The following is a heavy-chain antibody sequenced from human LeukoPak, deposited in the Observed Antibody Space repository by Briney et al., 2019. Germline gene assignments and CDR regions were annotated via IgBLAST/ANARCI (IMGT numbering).Heavy chain of an antibody. J-gene: IGHJ4*02. CDR3: AKGSIVATISYFDY. CDR1: GFTFSSSA. Sequence: GGSLRLSCAASGFTFSSSAMSWVRQVPGKGLEWVSGISASGGSTYYADSVKGRFTISRDNSKNTLYLQMNSLRAEDTAVYYCAKGSIVATISYFDYWGQGTLVTVSS. D-gene: IGHD5-12*01. CDR2: ISASGGST. V-gene: IGHV3-23*01.